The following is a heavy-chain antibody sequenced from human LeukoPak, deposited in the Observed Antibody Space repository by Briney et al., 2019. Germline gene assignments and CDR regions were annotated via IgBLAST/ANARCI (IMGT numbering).Heavy chain of an antibody. V-gene: IGHV4-39*01. CDR1: GGSISSSSSY. CDR2: IYYSGGT. J-gene: IGHJ4*02. CDR3: ASDPVYYYFDY. D-gene: IGHD1-20*01. Sequence: SETLSLTCTVSGGSISSSSSYWGWIRQPPGKGLEWIGSIYYSGGTYYNPSLKSRVTISVDTSKNQFSLKLSSVTAADTAVYYCASDPVYYYFDYWGQGALVTVSS.